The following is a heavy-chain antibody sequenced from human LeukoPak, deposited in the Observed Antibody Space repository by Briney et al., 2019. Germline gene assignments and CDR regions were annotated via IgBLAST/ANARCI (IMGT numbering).Heavy chain of an antibody. D-gene: IGHD6-13*01. J-gene: IGHJ4*02. CDR2: IIPILGIA. Sequence: ASVKVSCKASGGTLSSYAISWVRQAPGQGLEWMGRIIPILGIANYAQKFQGRVTITADKSTSTAYMELSSLRSEGTAVYYCARGVAAAGTLNLDYWGQGTLVTVSS. V-gene: IGHV1-69*04. CDR3: ARGVAAAGTLNLDY. CDR1: GGTLSSYA.